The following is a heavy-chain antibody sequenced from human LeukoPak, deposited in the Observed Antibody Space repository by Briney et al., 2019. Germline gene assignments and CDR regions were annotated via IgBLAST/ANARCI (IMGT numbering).Heavy chain of an antibody. CDR1: GYTFTSYG. CDR3: ARDQVIVVSELDY. D-gene: IGHD3-22*01. V-gene: IGHV1-18*01. Sequence: ASVEVSCKASGYTFTSYGVGWVRQAPGQGLEWMGWISAYNGNTNYAQKLQGRVTMTTDTSTSTAYMELRSLRSDDTAVYYCARDQVIVVSELDYWGQGTLVTVSS. CDR2: ISAYNGNT. J-gene: IGHJ4*02.